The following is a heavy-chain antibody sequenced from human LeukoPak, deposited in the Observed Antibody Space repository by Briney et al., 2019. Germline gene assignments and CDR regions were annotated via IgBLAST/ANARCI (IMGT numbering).Heavy chain of an antibody. Sequence: GGSLRLSCAASGFTFSDYYMTWVRQAPGKGLEWLSYISGSSGDINYSDSVRGRFTISRDNAKNSLYLQMNSLRAEDTAIYYCTRVGYIDEGIDYWGQGTLVTVSS. CDR2: ISGSSGDI. D-gene: IGHD5-24*01. V-gene: IGHV3-11*06. CDR1: GFTFSDYY. J-gene: IGHJ4*02. CDR3: TRVGYIDEGIDY.